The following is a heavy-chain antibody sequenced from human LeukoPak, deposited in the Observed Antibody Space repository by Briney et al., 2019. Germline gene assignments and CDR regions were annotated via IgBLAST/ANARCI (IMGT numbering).Heavy chain of an antibody. D-gene: IGHD5-18*01. CDR1: GYTFTSYY. Sequence: ASVKVSCKASGYTFTSYYMHWVRQAPGQGLEWMGIINPSGGSTGYAQKFQGRVTMTRDTSTSTVYMELSSLRAEDTAVYYCVGYSYGLREVAFDIWGQGTMVTVSS. CDR3: VGYSYGLREVAFDI. CDR2: INPSGGST. V-gene: IGHV1-46*01. J-gene: IGHJ3*02.